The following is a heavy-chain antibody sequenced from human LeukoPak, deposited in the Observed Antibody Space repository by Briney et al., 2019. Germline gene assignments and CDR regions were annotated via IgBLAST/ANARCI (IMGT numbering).Heavy chain of an antibody. CDR2: ISYDGSNK. CDR3: ARAYYYDSSGYYYDAYFDY. D-gene: IGHD3-22*01. CDR1: GFTFSSYG. V-gene: IGHV3-30*19. Sequence: GGSLRLSCAASGFTFSSYGMHWVRQAPGKGLEWVAVISYDGSNKYYADSVKGRFTISRDNSKNTLYLQMNSLRAEDTAVYYCARAYYYDSSGYYYDAYFDYWGQGTLVTVSS. J-gene: IGHJ4*02.